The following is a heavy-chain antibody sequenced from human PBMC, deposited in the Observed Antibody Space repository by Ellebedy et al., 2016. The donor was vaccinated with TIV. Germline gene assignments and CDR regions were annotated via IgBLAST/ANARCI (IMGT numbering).Heavy chain of an antibody. CDR2: IWYDGTNT. Sequence: GESLKISCAASGFTFSSYGMHWVRQAPGKGLEWVAIIWYDGTNTYYADSVKGRFTISRDNSKNTLYLQMNRLRGEDTAVYYCARGRCGNTGTDYFDYWGQGTLVTVSS. J-gene: IGHJ4*02. V-gene: IGHV3-33*01. CDR3: ARGRCGNTGTDYFDY. D-gene: IGHD1-26*01. CDR1: GFTFSSYG.